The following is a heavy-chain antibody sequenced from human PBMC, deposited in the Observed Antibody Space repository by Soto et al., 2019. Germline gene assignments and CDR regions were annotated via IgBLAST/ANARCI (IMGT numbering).Heavy chain of an antibody. Sequence: GESLKISCKGSGYSFTSYLISLVRQMPGKGLEWMGRIDPSDSYTNYSPSFQGHVTISADKSISTAYLQWSSLKASDTAMYYCARVGLNVGYSSYDYNYGMDVWGQGTTVTVSS. V-gene: IGHV5-10-1*01. CDR3: ARVGLNVGYSSYDYNYGMDV. CDR2: IDPSDSYT. CDR1: GYSFTSYL. J-gene: IGHJ6*02. D-gene: IGHD5-12*01.